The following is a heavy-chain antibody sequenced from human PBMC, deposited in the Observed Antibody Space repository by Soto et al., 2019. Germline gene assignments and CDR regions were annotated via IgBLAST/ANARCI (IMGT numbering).Heavy chain of an antibody. D-gene: IGHD3-16*02. CDR3: ATGNKTLYGYVWGSHPLPALDY. CDR2: ISSSSSYI. CDR1: GFTFSSYS. J-gene: IGHJ4*02. V-gene: IGHV3-21*01. Sequence: GSLRLSCAASGFTFSSYSMNWVRQAPGKGMEWVSSISSSSSYIYYADSVKGRFTISRDNAKNSLYLQMNSLRAEDTAVYYCATGNKTLYGYVWGSHPLPALDYWGQGTLVTVSS.